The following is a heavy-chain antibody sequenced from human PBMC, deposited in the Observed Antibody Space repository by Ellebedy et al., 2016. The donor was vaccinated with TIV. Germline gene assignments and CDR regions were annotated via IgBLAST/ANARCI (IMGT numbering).Heavy chain of an antibody. CDR2: INSDGSST. V-gene: IGHV3-74*01. D-gene: IGHD6-6*01. CDR3: ARGAEHTTSSGGFRWFDP. Sequence: GESLKISCAVSGLTFSSYWMHWVRQAPGKGLVWVSRINSDGSSTTYADSVKGRFTISRDNAKSTLYLQMSSLGVEDTAVYYCARGAEHTTSSGGFRWFDPWGHGNLVTVS. CDR1: GLTFSSYW. J-gene: IGHJ5*02.